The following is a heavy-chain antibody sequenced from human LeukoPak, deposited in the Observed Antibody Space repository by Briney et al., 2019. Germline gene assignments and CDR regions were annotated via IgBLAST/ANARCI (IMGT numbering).Heavy chain of an antibody. CDR1: GYTLTELS. CDR3: ARGVVGATTGAYSFDY. J-gene: IGHJ4*02. CDR2: FDLEDGET. D-gene: IGHD1-26*01. V-gene: IGHV1-24*01. Sequence: ASVKVSCKVSGYTLTELSMHWVRQAPGKGLEWMGGFDLEDGETIYAQKFQGRVTMTEDTSTDTAYMELSSLRSEDTAVYYCARGVVGATTGAYSFDYWGRGTLVTVSS.